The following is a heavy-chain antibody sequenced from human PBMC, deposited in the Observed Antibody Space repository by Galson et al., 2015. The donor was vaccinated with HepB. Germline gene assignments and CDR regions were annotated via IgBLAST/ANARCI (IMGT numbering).Heavy chain of an antibody. CDR3: AMGGAVATTPWLDY. CDR1: GGTFSSYA. Sequence: SVKVSCKASGGTFSSYAITWVRQAPGQGLEWMGGIIPIFGTANYAQKFQGRVTITADESTSTAYMELSSLRSEDTAVYYCAMGGAVATTPWLDYWGQGTLVTVSS. J-gene: IGHJ4*02. D-gene: IGHD5-12*01. CDR2: IIPIFGTA. V-gene: IGHV1-69*13.